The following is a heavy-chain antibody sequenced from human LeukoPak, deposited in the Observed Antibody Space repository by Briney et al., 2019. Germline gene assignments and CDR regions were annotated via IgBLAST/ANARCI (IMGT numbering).Heavy chain of an antibody. CDR3: ARDREVVTAKAQMDV. D-gene: IGHD2-21*02. J-gene: IGHJ6*04. V-gene: IGHV3-53*01. Sequence: GGSLRLSCAASGFTFSSYSMNWVRQAPGKGLEWVSVIYNDANTYYTDSVKGRFTISRDNSKNTVFLQMNSLRAEDTAVYYCARDREVVTAKAQMDVWGKGTTVTVSS. CDR1: GFTFSSYS. CDR2: IYNDANT.